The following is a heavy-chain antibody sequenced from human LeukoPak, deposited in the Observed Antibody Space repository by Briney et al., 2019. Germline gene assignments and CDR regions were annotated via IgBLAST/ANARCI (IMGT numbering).Heavy chain of an antibody. CDR3: AKDSDYFDSSGYYHYYFDD. CDR1: GFTFSSYA. D-gene: IGHD3-22*01. CDR2: ISYDGSNK. J-gene: IGHJ4*02. V-gene: IGHV3-30-3*01. Sequence: GRSLRLSCAASGFTFSSYAMHWVRQAPGKGLEWVAVISYDGSNKYYADSVKGRFTISRDNSKNTLYLQMNSLRAEDTAVYYCAKDSDYFDSSGYYHYYFDDWGQGTLVTVSS.